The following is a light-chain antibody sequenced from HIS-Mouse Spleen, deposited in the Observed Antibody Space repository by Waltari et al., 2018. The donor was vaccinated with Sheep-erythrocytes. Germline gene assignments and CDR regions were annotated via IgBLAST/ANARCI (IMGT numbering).Light chain of an antibody. Sequence: DIQMTQSPSPLSASVGGRVTITCRASQSISSYLNWYQQKPGKAPKLLIYAASSLQSGVPSRFSGSGSGTDFTLTISSLQPEDFATYYCQQSYSTPQFTFGPGTKVDIK. CDR2: AAS. CDR3: QQSYSTPQFT. J-gene: IGKJ3*01. CDR1: QSISSY. V-gene: IGKV1-39*01.